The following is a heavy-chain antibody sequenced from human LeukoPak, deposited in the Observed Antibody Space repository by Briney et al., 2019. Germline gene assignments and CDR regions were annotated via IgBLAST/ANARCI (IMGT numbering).Heavy chain of an antibody. D-gene: IGHD6-19*01. CDR2: ISSSGSTI. CDR1: GFTFSDYY. J-gene: IGHJ4*02. Sequence: PGGSLRLSCAASGFTFSDYYMSWIRQAPGKGLEWVSYISSSGSTIYYADSVKGRFTISRDNAKNSLYLQMSSLRVEDTAVYYCASWAGNTQSDSCGPFDYWGQGTLVTVSS. CDR3: ASWAGNTQSDSCGPFDY. V-gene: IGHV3-11*04.